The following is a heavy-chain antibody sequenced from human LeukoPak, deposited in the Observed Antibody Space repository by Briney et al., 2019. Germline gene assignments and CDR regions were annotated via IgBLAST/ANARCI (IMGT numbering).Heavy chain of an antibody. V-gene: IGHV4-59*01. D-gene: IGHD5-12*01. Sequence: SETLSLTCTVSGGSITSYYWSWIRRPPGKGLEWIGYMFYTGSTNYNPSLKSRVTISVDTSKNQFSLKLSSVTAADTAVYYCARVRVGYPIDYWGQGTLVTVSS. CDR1: GGSITSYY. CDR3: ARVRVGYPIDY. J-gene: IGHJ4*02. CDR2: MFYTGST.